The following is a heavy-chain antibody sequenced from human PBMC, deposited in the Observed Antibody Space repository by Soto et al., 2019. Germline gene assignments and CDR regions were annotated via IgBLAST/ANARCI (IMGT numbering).Heavy chain of an antibody. CDR1: GDTFSSYA. V-gene: IGHV1-69*13. D-gene: IGHD3-22*01. CDR3: ARDGSGYRSRASPMDV. J-gene: IGHJ6*02. Sequence: ASVKVSCKXSGDTFSSYAISWVRQAPGQGLEWMGGIIPIFGTANYAQKFQGRVTITADESTSTAYMELSSLRSEDTAVYYCARDGSGYRSRASPMDVWGQGTTVTVSS. CDR2: IIPIFGTA.